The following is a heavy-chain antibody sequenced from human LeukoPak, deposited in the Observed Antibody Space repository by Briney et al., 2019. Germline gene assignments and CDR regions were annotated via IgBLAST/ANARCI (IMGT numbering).Heavy chain of an antibody. V-gene: IGHV1-69*06. CDR1: GGTFSSYA. CDR3: ARSGYSGSYGDYYYYYYYMDV. CDR2: IIPIFGTA. J-gene: IGHJ6*03. Sequence: GASVKVSCKASGGTFSSYAISWVRQAPGQGLEWMGGIIPIFGTANYAQKFRGRVTITADKSTSTAYMELSSLRSEDTAVYYCARSGYSGSYGDYYYYYYYMDVWGKGTTVTVSS. D-gene: IGHD1-26*01.